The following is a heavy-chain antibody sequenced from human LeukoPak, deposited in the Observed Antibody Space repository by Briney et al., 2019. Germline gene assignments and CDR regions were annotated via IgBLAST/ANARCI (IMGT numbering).Heavy chain of an antibody. CDR2: IYYSGST. CDR3: ARHRGLLNIVGASAFDY. D-gene: IGHD1-26*01. V-gene: IGHV4-39*01. CDR1: GGSISSSSYY. Sequence: SETLSLTCTVSGGSISSSSYYWGWIRQPPGKGLEWIGSIYYSGSTYYNPSLESRVTISVDTSKNQFSLKLSSVTAADTAVYYCARHRGLLNIVGASAFDYWGQGTLVTVSS. J-gene: IGHJ4*02.